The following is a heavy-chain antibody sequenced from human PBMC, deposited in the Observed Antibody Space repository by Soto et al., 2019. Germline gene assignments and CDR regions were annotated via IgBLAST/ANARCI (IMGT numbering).Heavy chain of an antibody. Sequence: SETLSLTCTVSGGSNSSGDYYWSWIRQPPGKGLEWIGYIYYSGSTYYNPSLKSRVTISVDTSKNQFSLKLSSVTAADTAVYYCAREVLSGSYLFDYWGQGTLVTVSS. CDR1: GGSNSSGDYY. CDR2: IYYSGST. J-gene: IGHJ4*02. D-gene: IGHD1-26*01. CDR3: AREVLSGSYLFDY. V-gene: IGHV4-30-4*01.